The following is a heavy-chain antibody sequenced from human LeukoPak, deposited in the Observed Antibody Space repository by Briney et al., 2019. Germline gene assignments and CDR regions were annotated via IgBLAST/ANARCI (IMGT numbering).Heavy chain of an antibody. D-gene: IGHD4-17*01. CDR2: IWYDGSNK. Sequence: GTSLRLSCAASGFTFRSHGMHWVRQAPGKGLEWVAFIWYDGSNKYYTDSVKGRFTISRDNSKNTLYLQMNSLRAEDTAVYYCAKVRWIAVTTTFDCWGQGTLVTVSS. CDR1: GFTFRSHG. J-gene: IGHJ5*01. V-gene: IGHV3-33*06. CDR3: AKVRWIAVTTTFDC.